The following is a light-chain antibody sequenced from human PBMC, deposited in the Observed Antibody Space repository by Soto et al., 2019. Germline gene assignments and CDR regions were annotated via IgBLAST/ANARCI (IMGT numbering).Light chain of an antibody. J-gene: IGKJ4*01. V-gene: IGKV3-15*01. CDR1: QSVSSN. CDR3: QQYNNWPLT. Sequence: EIVMTQSPATLYVSPGERATLSCRASQSVSSNLAWYQQKPGQAPRLLIYGASTRATGIPARFSGSGSGTEFTLTISSRQSEDFAVYYCQQYNNWPLTFGGRTKVEIK. CDR2: GAS.